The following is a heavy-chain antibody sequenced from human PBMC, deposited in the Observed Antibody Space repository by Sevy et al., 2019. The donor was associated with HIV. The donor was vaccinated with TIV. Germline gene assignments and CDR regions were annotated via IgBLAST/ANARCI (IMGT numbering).Heavy chain of an antibody. Sequence: GGSLRLSCAASGFGFSGTWMNWVRQAPGKGLEWVAIISPEGSRTDYADSVKGRLIISRDNANSSVSLQMNSLRVEDMGVYYCAKDRGWKTFDYWGQGALVTVSS. CDR2: ISPEGSRT. J-gene: IGHJ4*02. CDR3: AKDRGWKTFDY. D-gene: IGHD3-10*01. V-gene: IGHV3-7*04. CDR1: GFGFSGTW.